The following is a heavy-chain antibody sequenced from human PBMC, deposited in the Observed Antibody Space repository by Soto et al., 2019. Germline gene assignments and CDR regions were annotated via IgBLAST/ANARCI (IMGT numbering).Heavy chain of an antibody. J-gene: IGHJ6*02. CDR2: ISAYNGNS. Sequence: VSLKVSCKPTGWAFTSDGGSWVRQAPGQGLEWMGWISAYNGNSNYTQKLQGRVTMTTDTSTSTAYMELRSRRCDDAAVYYCAREWGIVGPTRTYDGMDVGGQGTTVTVSS. D-gene: IGHD1-26*01. V-gene: IGHV1-18*01. CDR1: GWAFTSDG. CDR3: AREWGIVGPTRTYDGMDV.